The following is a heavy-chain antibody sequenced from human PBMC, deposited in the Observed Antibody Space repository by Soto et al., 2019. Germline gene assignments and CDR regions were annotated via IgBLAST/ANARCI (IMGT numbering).Heavy chain of an antibody. CDR3: ARGTRGWSFDL. CDR2: MNPNSGNT. V-gene: IGHV1-8*01. J-gene: IGHJ2*01. Sequence: GASVKVSCKASGYTFTSYDINWVRQAPGQGLEWMGWMNPNSGNTGYAQKFQGRVTMTRNTSTRTVYMELSSLRSEDTAVYYCARGTRGWSFDLWGRGTLVTVSS. CDR1: GYTFTSYD.